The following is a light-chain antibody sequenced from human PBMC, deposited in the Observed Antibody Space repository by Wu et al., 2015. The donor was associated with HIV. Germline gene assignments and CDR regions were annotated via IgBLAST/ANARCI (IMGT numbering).Light chain of an antibody. CDR3: QQYGSSPYT. CDR1: QSVSSSY. Sequence: EIVLTQSPGTLSLSPGERATLSCRASQSVSSSYLAWYQQKPGQAPRLLIYGASSRATGIPDRFSGSGSGTDFTLTISRLEPEDSAVYYCQQYGSSPYTFGQGTNLEIK. V-gene: IGKV3-20*01. CDR2: GAS. J-gene: IGKJ2*01.